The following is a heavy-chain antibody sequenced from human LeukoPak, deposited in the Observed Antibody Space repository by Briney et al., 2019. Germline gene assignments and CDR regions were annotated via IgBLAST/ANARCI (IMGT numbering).Heavy chain of an antibody. CDR1: GASISSYY. V-gene: IGHV4-59*01. Sequence: TSETLSLTCTVSGASISSYYWSWIRQPPGKGLEWTGYIYDSGSTNYSPSLKSRVTISIDTSQNQFSLKLSSVTAADAAVYYCARDRGGYSAYFDYWGQGTLVTVSS. CDR3: ARDRGGYSAYFDY. D-gene: IGHD5-12*01. J-gene: IGHJ4*02. CDR2: IYDSGST.